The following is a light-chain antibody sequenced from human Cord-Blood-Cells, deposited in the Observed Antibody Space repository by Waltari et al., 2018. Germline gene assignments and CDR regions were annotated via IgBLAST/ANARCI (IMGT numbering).Light chain of an antibody. CDR3: QSYESSLSGYV. CDR1: SSYIGPGHD. J-gene: IGLJ1*01. Sequence: QSVLTQPPSVSASPGQRVTISCTRSSSYIGPGHDVPWYQQLPGTAPKPLIYGNSNRPSGVPDRFSGSKSGTSASLAITGLQAEDEADYYCQSYESSLSGYVFGTGTKVTVL. V-gene: IGLV1-40*01. CDR2: GNS.